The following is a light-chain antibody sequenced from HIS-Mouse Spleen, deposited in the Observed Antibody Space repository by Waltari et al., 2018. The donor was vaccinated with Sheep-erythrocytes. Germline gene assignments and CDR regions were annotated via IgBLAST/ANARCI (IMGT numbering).Light chain of an antibody. J-gene: IGLJ1*01. CDR2: QDS. Sequence: SYELTQPPSVSVSPGQTASITCSGDKLGDKYACWYQQKPGQSPVLVIYQDSKRPSGVPDPFSGSKSGNTASLTISGLQAEDEADYYCCSYAGSYNHVFATGTKVTVL. CDR3: CSYAGSYNHV. V-gene: IGLV3-1*01. CDR1: KLGDKY.